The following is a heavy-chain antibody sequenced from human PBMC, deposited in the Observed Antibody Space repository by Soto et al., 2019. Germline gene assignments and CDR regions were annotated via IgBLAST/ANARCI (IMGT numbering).Heavy chain of an antibody. CDR3: ARDSVGDSSSSSFGLVYYYYGMDV. CDR2: INPNSGGT. V-gene: IGHV1-2*04. J-gene: IGHJ6*02. Sequence: ASVKVSCKASGYTFTGYYMHWVRQAPGQGLEWMGWINPNSGGTNYAQKFQGWVTMTRDTSISTAYMELSRLRSDDTAVYYCARDSVGDSSSSSFGLVYYYYGMDVWGQGTTVTVSS. D-gene: IGHD6-6*01. CDR1: GYTFTGYY.